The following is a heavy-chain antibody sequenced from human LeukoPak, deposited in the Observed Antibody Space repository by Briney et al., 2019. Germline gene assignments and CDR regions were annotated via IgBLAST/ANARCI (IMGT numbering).Heavy chain of an antibody. CDR1: GGSISRGDYY. D-gene: IGHD6-19*01. CDR2: INHSGST. Sequence: SETLSLTCTVSGGSISRGDYYWSWIRQPPGKGLEWIGEINHSGSTNYNPSLKSRVTISVDTSKNQFSLKLSSVTAADTAVYYCARGRSSGWYYYYYGMDVWGQGTTVTVSS. J-gene: IGHJ6*02. V-gene: IGHV4-34*01. CDR3: ARGRSSGWYYYYYGMDV.